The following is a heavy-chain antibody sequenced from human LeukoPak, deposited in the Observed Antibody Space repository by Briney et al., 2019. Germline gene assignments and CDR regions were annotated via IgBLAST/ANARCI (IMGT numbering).Heavy chain of an antibody. CDR2: INPNSGGT. J-gene: IGHJ5*02. Sequence: WMGWINPNSGGTNYAQKFQGRVTMTRDTSISTAYMELSRLRSDDTAVYYCARDPPRITMVRGGFNWFDPWGQGTLVTVSS. D-gene: IGHD3-10*01. V-gene: IGHV1-2*02. CDR3: ARDPPRITMVRGGFNWFDP.